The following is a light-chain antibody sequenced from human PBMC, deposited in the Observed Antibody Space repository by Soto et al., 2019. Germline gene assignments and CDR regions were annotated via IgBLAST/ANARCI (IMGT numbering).Light chain of an antibody. Sequence: DIQMTQSPSSLSASVGDRVTITCRASQDISNFLVWFQQKPGKVPNLLIYGASTLQSGVPSRFSGSGSGTYFTLTISSLPPEDVATYFWQKYNRAPFTFGPGTTVDIK. V-gene: IGKV1-27*01. CDR3: QKYNRAPFT. CDR1: QDISNF. J-gene: IGKJ3*01. CDR2: GAS.